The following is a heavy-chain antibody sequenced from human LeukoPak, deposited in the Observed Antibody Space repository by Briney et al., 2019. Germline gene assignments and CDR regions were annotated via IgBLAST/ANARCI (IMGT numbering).Heavy chain of an antibody. CDR2: MNPNSGNT. CDR3: ARSSLWFGAPMDAFDI. Sequence: ASVKVSCKASGYTFTSYDINWVRQATGQGLEWMGWMNPNSGNTGYAQRFQGRVTITRNTSISTAYMELSSLRSEDTAVYYCARSSLWFGAPMDAFDIWGQGTMVTVSS. J-gene: IGHJ3*02. CDR1: GYTFTSYD. D-gene: IGHD3-10*01. V-gene: IGHV1-8*03.